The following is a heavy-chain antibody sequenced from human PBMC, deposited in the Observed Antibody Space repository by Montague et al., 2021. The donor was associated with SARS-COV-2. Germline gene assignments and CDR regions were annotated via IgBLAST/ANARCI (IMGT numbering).Heavy chain of an antibody. Sequence: SLRLSCAASGFTFSSYGMHWARQAPGKGLEWVAVIWYDGSNKYYADSVKGRFTISRDNSKNTLYLQMNGLRAEDTAVYYCARDSLTTLGYYYYMDVWGKGTTVTVSS. J-gene: IGHJ6*03. CDR1: GFTFSSYG. V-gene: IGHV3-33*01. D-gene: IGHD2/OR15-2a*01. CDR3: ARDSLTTLGYYYYMDV. CDR2: IWYDGSNK.